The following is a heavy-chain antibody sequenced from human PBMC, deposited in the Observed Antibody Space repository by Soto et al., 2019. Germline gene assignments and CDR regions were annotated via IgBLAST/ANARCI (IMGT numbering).Heavy chain of an antibody. J-gene: IGHJ4*02. CDR1: GMTFSQSA. V-gene: IGHV3-33*04. CDR3: ARLPKGSLVTA. D-gene: IGHD2-21*02. CDR2: IWNDGSFQ. Sequence: QVQLVESGGGVAQPGRYLRLSCAASGMTFSQSAMHWVRQAPGKGLEWVAGIWNDGSFQDYVDSVKGRFSISRDNSKNTLYLQMNNLRADDTAIYYCARLPKGSLVTAWGQGARVTVSS.